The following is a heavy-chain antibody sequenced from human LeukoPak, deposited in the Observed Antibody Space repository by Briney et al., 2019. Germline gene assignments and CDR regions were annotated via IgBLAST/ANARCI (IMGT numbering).Heavy chain of an antibody. CDR3: ATHELKDAFDI. D-gene: IGHD3-10*01. V-gene: IGHV3-23*01. Sequence: GGSLRLSCAASGFTLSSYAMSWVRQGPGKGLEWVSAISVSGNTYHADSVKGRFTISRDNAKDSLYLQMNSLRAEDTAVYYCATHELKDAFDIWGQGTMVTVSS. J-gene: IGHJ3*02. CDR2: ISVSGNT. CDR1: GFTLSSYA.